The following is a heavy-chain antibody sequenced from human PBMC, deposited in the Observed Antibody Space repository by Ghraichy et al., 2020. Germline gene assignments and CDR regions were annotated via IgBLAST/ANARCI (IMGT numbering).Heavy chain of an antibody. CDR1: GGSISSYY. D-gene: IGHD1-26*01. CDR2: IYTSGST. J-gene: IGHJ6*02. Sequence: SETLSLTCTVSGGSISSYYWSWIRQPAGKGLEWIGRIYTSGSTNYNPSLKSRVTMSVDTSKNQFSLKLSSVTAADTAVYYCARNSGSYVPPTDRYYYYYGMDVWGQGTTVTVSS. V-gene: IGHV4-4*07. CDR3: ARNSGSYVPPTDRYYYYYGMDV.